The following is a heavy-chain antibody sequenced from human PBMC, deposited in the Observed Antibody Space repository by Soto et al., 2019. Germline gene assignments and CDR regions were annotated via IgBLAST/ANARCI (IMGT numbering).Heavy chain of an antibody. CDR2: INPSGAAT. V-gene: IGHV1-46*01. CDR1: HNTLSGYF. CDR3: ARERIRSGYRDFGPLDY. D-gene: IGHD5-12*01. Sequence: QVQLVHSGAEVKKPGASVRISCKGSHNTLSGYFLHWVRQAPGQALEWMAIINPSGAATSYAQKFQGTVTMTRDTSTSTVYMWLNSLRYEDTAVYYCARERIRSGYRDFGPLDYWGQGTLVTVSS. J-gene: IGHJ4*02.